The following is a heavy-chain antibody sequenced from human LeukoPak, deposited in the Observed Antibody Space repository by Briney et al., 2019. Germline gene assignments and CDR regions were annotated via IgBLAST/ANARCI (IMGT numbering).Heavy chain of an antibody. V-gene: IGHV3-48*03. CDR2: ISSSGSTI. J-gene: IGHJ6*04. CDR3: AELGITMIGGV. Sequence: GGSLRLSCAASGFAFSSYEMNWVRQAPGKGLEWVSYISSSGSTIYYADSVKGRFTVSRDNAKNSLYLQMNSLRAEDTAVYYCAELGITMIGGVWGKGTTVTISS. CDR1: GFAFSSYE. D-gene: IGHD3-10*02.